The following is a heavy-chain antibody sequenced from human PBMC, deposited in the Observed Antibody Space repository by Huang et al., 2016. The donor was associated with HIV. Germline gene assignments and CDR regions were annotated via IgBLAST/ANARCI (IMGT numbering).Heavy chain of an antibody. CDR1: SGSINSDGHY. Sequence: QVQLQESGPGLVKPSQPLSLTCSVSSGSINSDGHYWSWIRQPPGKGLEWIGYIYYSGSTYSNPSLESRVTISVDTSKNQFSLKLSSVTAADTAVYYWARGAPISMVRAPPGVFDPWGQGTLVTVSS. D-gene: IGHD3-10*01. J-gene: IGHJ5*02. CDR2: IYYSGST. V-gene: IGHV4-30-4*08. CDR3: ARGAPISMVRAPPGVFDP.